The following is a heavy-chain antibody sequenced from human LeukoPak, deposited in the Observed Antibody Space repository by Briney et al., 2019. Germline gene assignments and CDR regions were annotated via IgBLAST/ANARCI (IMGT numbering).Heavy chain of an antibody. CDR1: GYTFTGSY. D-gene: IGHD3-10*01. J-gene: IGHJ4*02. Sequence: ASVKVSCKASGYTFTGSYMHWVRQASGQGLEWMGRINPNSGGTNYAQKFQGRVTMTRDTSISTAYMELNSLTSDDTAVYFCARYYASGSYHDYWGQGTLVTVSS. CDR2: INPNSGGT. V-gene: IGHV1-2*06. CDR3: ARYYASGSYHDY.